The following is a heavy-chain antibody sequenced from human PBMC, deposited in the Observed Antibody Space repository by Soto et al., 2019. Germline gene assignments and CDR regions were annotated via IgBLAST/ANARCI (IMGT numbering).Heavy chain of an antibody. D-gene: IGHD3-16*02. J-gene: IGHJ4*02. Sequence: QVQLQESGPGLVKPSETLSLTRTVSGGSISSYYWSWIRQPPGKGLEWIGYIYYSGSTNYNPSLKSRVTISVDTSKNQFSLKLSSVTAADTAVYYCARTYYDYIWGSYRYYYFDYWGQGTLVTVSS. CDR2: IYYSGST. CDR1: GGSISSYY. V-gene: IGHV4-59*08. CDR3: ARTYYDYIWGSYRYYYFDY.